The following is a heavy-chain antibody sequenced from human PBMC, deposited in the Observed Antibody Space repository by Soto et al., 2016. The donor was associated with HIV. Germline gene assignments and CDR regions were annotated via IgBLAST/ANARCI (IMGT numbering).Heavy chain of an antibody. CDR1: GYTFTSYD. J-gene: IGHJ6*03. CDR2: MNPNSGNT. D-gene: IGHD6-19*01. Sequence: QVQLVQSGAEVKKPGASVKVSCKASGYTFTSYDINWVRQATGQGLEWMGWMNPNSGNTGYAQKFQGRVTITRNTSISTAYMELSSLRSEDTAVYYCARVSSGWENYYYYYYMDVWGKGTTVTVSS. CDR3: ARVSSGWENYYYYYYMDV. V-gene: IGHV1-8*03.